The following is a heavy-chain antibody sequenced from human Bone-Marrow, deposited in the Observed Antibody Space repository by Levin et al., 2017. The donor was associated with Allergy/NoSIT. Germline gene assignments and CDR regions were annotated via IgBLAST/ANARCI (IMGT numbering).Heavy chain of an antibody. CDR1: GGSITSGGYH. CDR3: AREDGFVFDY. V-gene: IGHV4-31*03. CDR2: ISYRGST. J-gene: IGHJ4*02. Sequence: ASETLSLTCTVSGGSITSGGYHWSWIRQHPGKDLEWIGYISYRGSTYYNPSLKSRVTLSIDTSKTQFSLKLNSLTAADTAVYFCAREDGFVFDYWGQGTLVTVSS. D-gene: IGHD5-24*01.